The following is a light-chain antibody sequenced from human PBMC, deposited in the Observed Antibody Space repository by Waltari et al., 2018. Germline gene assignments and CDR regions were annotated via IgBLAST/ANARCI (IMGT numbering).Light chain of an antibody. CDR3: QQYNRWPPIT. Sequence: EIVMTQSPATLSVSPGERATLSCSASQGISDNLAWYQQKPGQAPRLLIYGAFTRATGIPARFTGSGSGTEFTLTISSLQSEDSAVYYCQQYNRWPPITFGQGTRLEIK. CDR2: GAF. J-gene: IGKJ5*01. V-gene: IGKV3-15*01. CDR1: QGISDN.